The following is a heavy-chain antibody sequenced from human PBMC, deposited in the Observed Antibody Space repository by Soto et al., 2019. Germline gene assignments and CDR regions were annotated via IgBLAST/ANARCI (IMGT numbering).Heavy chain of an antibody. J-gene: IGHJ6*02. CDR3: ARAERGYSYNYYYYGMDV. V-gene: IGHV4-59*01. CDR1: GGSISSYY. CDR2: IYYSGST. Sequence: QVQLQESGPGLVKPSETLSLTCTVSGGSISSYYWCWIRQPPGKGLEWIGYIYYSGSTNYNPSLISRFTLAVDTSKNQSSRKLSSVTAADTAVYYCARAERGYSYNYYYYGMDVWGQGTTVTVSS. D-gene: IGHD5-18*01.